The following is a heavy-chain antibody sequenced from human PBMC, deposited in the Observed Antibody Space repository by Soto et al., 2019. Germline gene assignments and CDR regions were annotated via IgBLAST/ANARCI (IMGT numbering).Heavy chain of an antibody. D-gene: IGHD3-3*01. J-gene: IGHJ6*02. Sequence: ASVKVSCKASGYTFTSYDINWVRQATGQGLEWMGWMNPNSGNTGYARKFQGRVTMTRNTSISTAYMELSSLRSEDTAVYYCARGGFLEGPNYYYYGMDVWGQGTTVTVSS. CDR3: ARGGFLEGPNYYYYGMDV. V-gene: IGHV1-8*01. CDR1: GYTFTSYD. CDR2: MNPNSGNT.